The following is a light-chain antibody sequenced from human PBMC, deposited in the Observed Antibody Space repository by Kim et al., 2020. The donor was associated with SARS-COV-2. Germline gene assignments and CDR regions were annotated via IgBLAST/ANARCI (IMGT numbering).Light chain of an antibody. CDR1: SLRRYY. J-gene: IGLJ3*02. V-gene: IGLV3-19*01. CDR3: NSRDTSGNQWV. CDR2: DDN. Sequence: ALGQTVRITCQGDSLRRYYAIWYQQKPGQAPVLVISDDNNRPSGIADRFSGSSSGNTASLTITGAQAEDEADYYCNSRDTSGNQWVFGGGTKVTVL.